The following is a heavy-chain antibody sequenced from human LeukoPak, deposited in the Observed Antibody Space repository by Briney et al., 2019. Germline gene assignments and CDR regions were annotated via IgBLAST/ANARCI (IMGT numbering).Heavy chain of an antibody. CDR3: ARRAAAAGDDAFDI. D-gene: IGHD6-13*01. CDR2: ISRTI. J-gene: IGHJ3*02. Sequence: GGSLRLSCAASGFTFSSYSMNWVRQAPGKGLEWVSYISRTIYYADSVKGRFTISRDNAKNSLYLQMNSLRAEDTAVYYCARRAAAAGDDAFDIWGQGTMVTVSS. CDR1: GFTFSSYS. V-gene: IGHV3-48*01.